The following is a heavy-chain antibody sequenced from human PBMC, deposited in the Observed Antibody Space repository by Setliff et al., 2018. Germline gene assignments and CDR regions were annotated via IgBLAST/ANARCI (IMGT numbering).Heavy chain of an antibody. V-gene: IGHV1-2*04. J-gene: IGHJ4*02. Sequence: GASVKVSCKASGYTFTGYHMHWVRQAPGQGLEWMGWINPNSGGTNYAQKFQGWVTMTRDTSISTAYMELSRLRSDDTAVYYCAKGRDFWSGYLVYWGQGTLVTVSS. CDR2: INPNSGGT. CDR1: GYTFTGYH. CDR3: AKGRDFWSGYLVY. D-gene: IGHD3-3*01.